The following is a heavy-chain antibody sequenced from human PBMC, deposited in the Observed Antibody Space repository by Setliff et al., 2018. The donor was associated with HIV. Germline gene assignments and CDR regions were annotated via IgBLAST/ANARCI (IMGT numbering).Heavy chain of an antibody. CDR3: TREGRGDPAMATTRIDY. D-gene: IGHD1-1*01. Sequence: PSETLSLTCSVSGDSISSGSYFWGWIRQTPGEGLEWIGNSYYTGFAYYNPSLKSRVTISLDTSKTHFFLNLTSVTDADTAVYFCTREGRGDPAMATTRIDYWGQGKLVTVSS. CDR2: SYYTGFA. CDR1: GDSISSGSYF. V-gene: IGHV4-39*02. J-gene: IGHJ4*02.